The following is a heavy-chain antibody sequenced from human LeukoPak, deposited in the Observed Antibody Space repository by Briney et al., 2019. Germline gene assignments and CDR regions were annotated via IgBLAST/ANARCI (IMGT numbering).Heavy chain of an antibody. CDR1: GASVRSDH. D-gene: IGHD2/OR15-2a*01. CDR2: MHGSGSP. V-gene: IGHV4-59*02. J-gene: IGHJ3*02. Sequence: PSETLTLTCSVSGASVRSDHWNWIRQSPGKGLEWIAYMHGSGSPNYNPSLASRLTLSVDATENQLSLKLSSVTAADTAVYFCARDLSINAFDIWGPGTLVTVSS. CDR3: ARDLSINAFDI.